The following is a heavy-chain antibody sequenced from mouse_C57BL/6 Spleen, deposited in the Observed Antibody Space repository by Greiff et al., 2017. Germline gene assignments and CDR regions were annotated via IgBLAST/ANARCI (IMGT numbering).Heavy chain of an antibody. D-gene: IGHD2-3*01. CDR1: GYSFTGYY. J-gene: IGHJ3*01. V-gene: IGHV1-42*01. Sequence: EVQLQQSGPELVKPGASVKISCKASGYSFTGYYMNWVKQSPEKSLEWIGEINPSTGGTTYNQKFKAKATLTVDKSSSTAYMQLKSLTSEDSAVXYGARHDGLAYWGQGTLVTVSA. CDR3: ARHDGLAY. CDR2: INPSTGGT.